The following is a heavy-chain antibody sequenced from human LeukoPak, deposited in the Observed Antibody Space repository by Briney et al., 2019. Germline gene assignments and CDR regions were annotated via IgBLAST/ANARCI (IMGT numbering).Heavy chain of an antibody. CDR2: IYYSGST. V-gene: IGHV4-30-4*08. CDR3: ASYDLTSGFNYYYYMDV. Sequence: PSQTLSLTCTVSGGSISSGDYYWSWIRQPPGKGLEWIGYIYYSGSTYYNPSLKSRVTISVDTSKNQFSLKLSSVTAADTAVYYCASYDLTSGFNYYYYMDVWGKGTTVTVSS. CDR1: GGSISSGDYY. J-gene: IGHJ6*03. D-gene: IGHD3-3*01.